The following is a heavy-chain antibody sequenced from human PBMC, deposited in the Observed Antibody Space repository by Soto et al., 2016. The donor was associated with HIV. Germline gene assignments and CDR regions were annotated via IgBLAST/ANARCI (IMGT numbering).Heavy chain of an antibody. Sequence: EVHLLESGGGLVQSGGSLRLSCAVSGLTFSNYAMNWVRQAPGKGLEWVSGISAGGGSTYYADLVEGRFTISRDNFKNTLYLQMNSLRAEDTAVYYCAKWAYCSGGTCSEASPLDYWGQGTLVTVSS. V-gene: IGHV3-23*01. CDR1: GLTFSNYA. J-gene: IGHJ4*02. D-gene: IGHD2-15*01. CDR2: ISAGGGST. CDR3: AKWAYCSGGTCSEASPLDY.